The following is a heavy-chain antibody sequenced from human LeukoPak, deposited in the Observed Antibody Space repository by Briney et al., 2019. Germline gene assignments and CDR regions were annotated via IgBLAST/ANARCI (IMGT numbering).Heavy chain of an antibody. CDR1: GGSFSGYY. J-gene: IGHJ6*02. V-gene: IGHV4-34*01. CDR3: ARGSTSHYCYYYYGMDV. Sequence: PSETLSLTCAVYGGSFSGYYWSWIRQPPGKGLEWIGEINHSGSTNYNPSLKSRVTISVDTSKNQFSPKLSSVTAADTAVYYCARGSTSHYCYYYYGMDVWGQGTTVTVSS. CDR2: INHSGST. D-gene: IGHD2-2*01.